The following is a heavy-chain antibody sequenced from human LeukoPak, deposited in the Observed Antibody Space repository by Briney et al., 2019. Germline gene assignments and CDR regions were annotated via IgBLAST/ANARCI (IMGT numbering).Heavy chain of an antibody. J-gene: IGHJ4*02. D-gene: IGHD3-10*01. CDR2: INPNSGGT. Sequence: ASVKVSCKASGYTFTGYYMHWVRQAPGQGLERMGWINPNSGGTNYAQKFQGRVTMTRDTSISTAYMELGRLRSDDTAVYYCARERGGYYYIDYWGQGTLVTVSS. V-gene: IGHV1-2*02. CDR1: GYTFTGYY. CDR3: ARERGGYYYIDY.